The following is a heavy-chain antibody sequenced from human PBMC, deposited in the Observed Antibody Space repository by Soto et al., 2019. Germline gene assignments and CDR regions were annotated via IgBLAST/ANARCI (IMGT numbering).Heavy chain of an antibody. CDR2: ISPNGGST. J-gene: IGHJ4*02. Sequence: GGSLRLSCSASGFTFSSYAIHWVRQAPWKGLEYVSTISPNGGSTYYADSVKGRFAISRDNSKNTLYLQMSSLRAEDTAVYYCVKGEYYYDSGAYHPFDYWGQGT. D-gene: IGHD3-22*01. CDR1: GFTFSSYA. V-gene: IGHV3-64D*06. CDR3: VKGEYYYDSGAYHPFDY.